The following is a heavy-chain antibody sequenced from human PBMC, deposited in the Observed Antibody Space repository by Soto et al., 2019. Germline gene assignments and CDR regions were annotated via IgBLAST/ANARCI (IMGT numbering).Heavy chain of an antibody. CDR2: MSPNSGDT. CDR3: AREGAGIVGARGYFDY. CDR1: GYTFTSYD. D-gene: IGHD1-26*01. Sequence: ASVKVSCKASGYTFTSYDINWVRQATGQGLEWMGWMSPNSGDTGYVRKFQGRVTMTRDTSISTAYMELRSLRSEDTAVYYCAREGAGIVGARGYFDYWGQGTLVTVSS. J-gene: IGHJ4*02. V-gene: IGHV1-8*01.